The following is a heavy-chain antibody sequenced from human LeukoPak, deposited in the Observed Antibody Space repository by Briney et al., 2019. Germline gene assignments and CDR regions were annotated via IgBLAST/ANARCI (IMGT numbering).Heavy chain of an antibody. CDR2: IYPGDFDT. J-gene: IGHJ5*02. V-gene: IGHV5-51*01. Sequence: GESLKISCEGSGYTFTSYWIGWVRQMPGKGLEWMGIIYPGDFDTRYSPSFQGQVTISADKSISTAYLQWSSLKASDTAMYYCARLLTYYYDSSGYYSGGWFDPWGQGTLVTVSS. D-gene: IGHD3-22*01. CDR3: ARLLTYYYDSSGYYSGGWFDP. CDR1: GYTFTSYW.